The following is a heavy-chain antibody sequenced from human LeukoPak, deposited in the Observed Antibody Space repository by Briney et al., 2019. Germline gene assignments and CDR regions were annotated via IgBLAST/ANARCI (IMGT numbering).Heavy chain of an antibody. CDR1: RFTFSNYG. V-gene: IGHV3-30*19. J-gene: IGHJ1*01. Sequence: GGSLRLSCAASRFTFSNYGMHWVRQAPGKGLEWVAFISSDGRYKSHADSVKGRCTISRDNSKNTLYLQMNSLRPEDTAVYYCARARSIVGVSPFQHWGQGTLVTVSS. D-gene: IGHD1-26*01. CDR3: ARARSIVGVSPFQH. CDR2: ISSDGRYK.